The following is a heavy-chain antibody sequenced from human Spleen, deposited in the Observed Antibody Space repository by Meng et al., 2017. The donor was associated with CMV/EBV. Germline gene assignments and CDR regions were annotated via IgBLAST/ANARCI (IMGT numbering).Heavy chain of an antibody. D-gene: IGHD2-21*01. J-gene: IGHJ4*02. V-gene: IGHV3-30*02. CDR2: IRFDESDK. CDR1: GFTFSSYW. CDR3: LADVVF. Sequence: GESLKISCAASGFTFSSYWMHWVRQAPGKGLEWVTFIRFDESDKYYVDSVNGRFTISRDNSKNTLYLEMKSLRAEDTAVYYCLADVVFWGQGALVTVSS.